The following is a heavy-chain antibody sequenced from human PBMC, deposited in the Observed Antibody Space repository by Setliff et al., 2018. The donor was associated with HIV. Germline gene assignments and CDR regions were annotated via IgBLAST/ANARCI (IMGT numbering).Heavy chain of an antibody. CDR3: ARGIPLGGYYYYMDV. Sequence: PGGSLRLSCAASGFTFSNFAMSWVRQAPGKGLEWVSGISDSGGSTYYADSVKGRFTISRDNSKNTLYVQMNSLRAEDTAVYYCARGIPLGGYYYYMDVWGKGTSVTVSS. V-gene: IGHV3-23*01. CDR2: ISDSGGST. CDR1: GFTFSNFA. D-gene: IGHD2-15*01. J-gene: IGHJ6*03.